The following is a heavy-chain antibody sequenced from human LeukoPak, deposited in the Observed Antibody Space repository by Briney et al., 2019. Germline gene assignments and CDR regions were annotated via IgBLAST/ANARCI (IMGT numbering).Heavy chain of an antibody. V-gene: IGHV4-38-2*01. CDR2: IYHSGNT. CDR3: ARGRGGSGDRVIFDS. J-gene: IGHJ4*02. Sequence: ETLSLTCDVSGHSIRSASYWGWIRQPPGKGLDWIGSIYHSGNTDYNSSLKSRLIISIGTAKNQISLKLSSVAAADTAMYYCARGRGGSGDRVIFDSWGQGSVVTISS. D-gene: IGHD1-26*01. CDR1: GHSIRSASY.